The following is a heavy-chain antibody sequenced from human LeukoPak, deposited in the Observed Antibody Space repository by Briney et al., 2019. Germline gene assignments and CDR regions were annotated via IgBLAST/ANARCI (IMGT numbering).Heavy chain of an antibody. CDR3: ARDIDSSGWYNLDY. Sequence: GGSLRLTCAASGFTFSSYAMHWVRQAPGKGLEWVAVISYDGSNKYYADSVKGRFTISRDNSKNTLYLQMNSLRAEDTAVYYCARDIDSSGWYNLDYWGQGTLVTVSS. CDR1: GFTFSSYA. J-gene: IGHJ4*02. V-gene: IGHV3-30-3*01. D-gene: IGHD6-19*01. CDR2: ISYDGSNK.